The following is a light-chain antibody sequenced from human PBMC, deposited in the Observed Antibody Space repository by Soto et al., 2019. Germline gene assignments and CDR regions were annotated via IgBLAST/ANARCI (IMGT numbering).Light chain of an antibody. CDR1: QSLLHITGETF. J-gene: IGKJ5*01. Sequence: DDVLNQTPLSLSVTPGQPAAISCKSSQSLLHITGETFLFWYLQKPGQSPQLLIYEVSTRVSGVPDRFSGSGSGTDFTLDISRVETDDVSIYYCMRSTQLPPTFGQGTRLEIK. CDR3: MRSTQLPPT. V-gene: IGKV2D-29*02. CDR2: EVS.